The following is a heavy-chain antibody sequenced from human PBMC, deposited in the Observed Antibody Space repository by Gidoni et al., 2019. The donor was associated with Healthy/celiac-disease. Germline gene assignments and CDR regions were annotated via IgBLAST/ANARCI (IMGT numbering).Heavy chain of an antibody. Sequence: EVQLVESGGGLVQPGGSLRLSCAASGFPFSSYSMNWVRQAPGKGLEWVSYISSSSSTIYYADSVKGRFTISRDNVKNSLYLQMNSLRAEDTAVYYCARTYSGSYPWLEIWGQGTMVTVSS. CDR1: GFPFSSYS. V-gene: IGHV3-48*01. J-gene: IGHJ3*02. D-gene: IGHD1-26*01. CDR2: ISSSSSTI. CDR3: ARTYSGSYPWLEI.